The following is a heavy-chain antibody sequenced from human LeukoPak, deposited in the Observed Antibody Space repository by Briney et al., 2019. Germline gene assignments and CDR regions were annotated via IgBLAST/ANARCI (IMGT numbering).Heavy chain of an antibody. Sequence: SETLSLTCTVSGDSISGYYWSWIGQTPGRGLEWIACIHSSGTTNYNPSLKSRVTMSVDTSKNQFSLRLTSVTAADTAVYFCARGYFDTRHSSNPFDYWGQGALVTVSS. V-gene: IGHV4-4*09. CDR1: GDSISGYY. J-gene: IGHJ4*02. CDR2: IHSSGTT. D-gene: IGHD3-22*01. CDR3: ARGYFDTRHSSNPFDY.